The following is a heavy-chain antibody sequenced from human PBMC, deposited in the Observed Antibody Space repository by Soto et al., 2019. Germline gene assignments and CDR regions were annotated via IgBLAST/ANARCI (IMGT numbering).Heavy chain of an antibody. CDR3: ARDSVALYYYYYGMDV. CDR1: GFSLSTSGMC. Sequence: SGPTLVNPTQTLTLTCTFSGFSLSTSGMCVSWIRQPPGKALEWLALIDWDDDKYYGTSLKTRLTISKDTSKNQVVLTMTNMEPVDTATYYCARDSVALYYYYYGMDVWGQGTTVTVS. J-gene: IGHJ6*02. D-gene: IGHD2-21*01. CDR2: IDWDDDK. V-gene: IGHV2-70*01.